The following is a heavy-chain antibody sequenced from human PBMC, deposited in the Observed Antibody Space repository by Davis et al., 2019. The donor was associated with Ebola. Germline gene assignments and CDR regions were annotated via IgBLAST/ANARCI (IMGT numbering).Heavy chain of an antibody. D-gene: IGHD6-13*01. V-gene: IGHV1-18*04. CDR2: ISAYNGNT. Sequence: ASVKVSCKASGYTFTSYGISWVRQAPGQGLEWMGWISAYNGNTNYAQKLQGRVTMTTDTSTSTAYMELRSLRSDDTAVYYCARYQVPGIAAAGLDYWGQGTLVTVSS. CDR1: GYTFTSYG. CDR3: ARYQVPGIAAAGLDY. J-gene: IGHJ4*02.